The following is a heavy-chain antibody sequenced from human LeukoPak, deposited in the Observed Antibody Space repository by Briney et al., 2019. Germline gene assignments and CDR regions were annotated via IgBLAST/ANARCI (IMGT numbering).Heavy chain of an antibody. V-gene: IGHV3-30*04. J-gene: IGHJ5*02. CDR2: ISYDGSNK. Sequence: GGSLRLSCAASGFTFSSYEMNWVRQAPGKGLEWVAVISYDGSNKYYADSVKGRFTISRDNSKNTLYLQMNSLRAEDTAVYYCARVYYGSGFNWFDPWGQGTLVTVSS. D-gene: IGHD3-10*01. CDR3: ARVYYGSGFNWFDP. CDR1: GFTFSSYE.